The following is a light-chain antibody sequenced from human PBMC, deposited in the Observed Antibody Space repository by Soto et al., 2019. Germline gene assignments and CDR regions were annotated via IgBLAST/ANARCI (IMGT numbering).Light chain of an antibody. CDR3: SSYTSSSTRVV. J-gene: IGLJ2*01. CDR2: DVS. CDR1: SSDVGGYNY. V-gene: IGLV2-14*01. Sequence: QSVLTQPASVSGSPGQSMTISCTGTSSDVGGYNYVSWYQQHPGKAPKLMIYDVSNRPSGVSTRFSGSKSGNTASLTISGLQAEDEADYYCSSYTSSSTRVVFGGGTKLTVL.